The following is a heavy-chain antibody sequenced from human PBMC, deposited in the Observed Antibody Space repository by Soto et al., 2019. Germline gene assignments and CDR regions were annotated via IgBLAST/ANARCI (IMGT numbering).Heavy chain of an antibody. J-gene: IGHJ4*02. Sequence: QVHLVQSGAEVKKPGASVKVSCKGSGYAFTTYGITWVRQAPGQGLEWMGWISAHNGNTNYAQKLQGRVTVTRDTSTSTAYMEVRRLRSDDTAVYYCAGGRYGDYWGQGALVTVSS. D-gene: IGHD1-1*01. CDR2: ISAHNGNT. CDR1: GYAFTTYG. V-gene: IGHV1-18*01. CDR3: AGGRYGDY.